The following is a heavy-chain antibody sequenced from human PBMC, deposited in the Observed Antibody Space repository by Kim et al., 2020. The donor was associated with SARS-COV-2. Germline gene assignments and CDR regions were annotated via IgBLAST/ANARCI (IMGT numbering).Heavy chain of an antibody. D-gene: IGHD3-22*01. V-gene: IGHV1-46*01. J-gene: IGHJ4*02. CDR3: ARDFVHYDSSGYYPD. Sequence: ASVKVSCKASGYTFTSYYMHWVRQAPGQGLEWMGIINPSGGSTSYAQKFQGRVTMTRDTSTSTVYMELSSLRSEDTAVYYCARDFVHYDSSGYYPDWGQGTLVTVSS. CDR1: GYTFTSYY. CDR2: INPSGGST.